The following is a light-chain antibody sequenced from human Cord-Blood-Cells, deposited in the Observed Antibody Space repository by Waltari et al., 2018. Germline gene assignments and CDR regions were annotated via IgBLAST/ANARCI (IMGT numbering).Light chain of an antibody. V-gene: IGLV2-14*01. J-gene: IGLJ3*02. Sequence: QSALTQPASVSGSPGQSITISCTGTSSDVGGYNYVSWYQQHPGKAPKLMSYDVSKRPSGVSNRFSGSKSGNTASLTISGLQAEDEADYYCCSYTSSSTNWVFGGGTKLTVL. CDR3: CSYTSSSTNWV. CDR1: SSDVGGYNY. CDR2: DVS.